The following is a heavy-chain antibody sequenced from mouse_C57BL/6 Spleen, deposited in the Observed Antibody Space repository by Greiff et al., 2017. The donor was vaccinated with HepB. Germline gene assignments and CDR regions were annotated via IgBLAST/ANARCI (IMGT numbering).Heavy chain of an antibody. CDR3: ARDRTLLGRVFAY. J-gene: IGHJ3*01. D-gene: IGHD4-1*01. CDR2: ISDGGSYT. V-gene: IGHV5-4*01. CDR1: GFTFSSYA. Sequence: EVQLVESGGGLVKPGGSLKLSCAASGFTFSSYAMSWVRQTPEKRLEWVATISDGGSYTYYPDNVKGRFTISRDNAKNNLYLQMSHLKSGDTAMYYCARDRTLLGRVFAYWGQGTLVTVSA.